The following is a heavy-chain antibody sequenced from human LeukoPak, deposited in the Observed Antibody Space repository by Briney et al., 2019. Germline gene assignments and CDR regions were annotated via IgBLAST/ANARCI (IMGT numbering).Heavy chain of an antibody. V-gene: IGHV3-21*01. J-gene: IGHJ5*02. CDR1: GFTFSSYS. CDR3: ARVVIAAAGTGSGRWFDP. CDR2: ISSSSSYI. D-gene: IGHD6-13*01. Sequence: GGSLRLSCAASGFTFSSYSMNWVRQAPGKGLERVSSISSSSSYIYYADSVKGRFTISRDNAKNSPYLQMNSLRAEDTAVYYCARVVIAAAGTGSGRWFDPWGQGTLVTVSS.